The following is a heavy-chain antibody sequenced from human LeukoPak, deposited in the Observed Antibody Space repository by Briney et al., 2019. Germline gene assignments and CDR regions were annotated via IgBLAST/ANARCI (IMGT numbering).Heavy chain of an antibody. D-gene: IGHD5-12*01. CDR1: GFTFSGYS. V-gene: IGHV3-21*01. J-gene: IGHJ6*03. CDR3: ARYLATSYYCYYYMDV. Sequence: GGSLRLSCAASGFTFSGYSMNWVRQAPGKGLEWVSSISSSSSYIYYADSVKGRFTISRDNAKNSLYLQMNSLRAEDTAVYYCARYLATSYYCYYYMDVWGKGTTVTVSS. CDR2: ISSSSSYI.